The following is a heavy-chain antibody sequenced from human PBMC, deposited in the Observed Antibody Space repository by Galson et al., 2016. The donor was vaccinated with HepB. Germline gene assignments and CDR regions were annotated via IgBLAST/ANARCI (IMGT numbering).Heavy chain of an antibody. J-gene: IGHJ3*02. D-gene: IGHD3-22*01. V-gene: IGHV3-74*01. Sequence: SLRLSCAASGFIFSNYWMHWVRQAPGKGLVWVSRTSSDGSSTTYADSVKGRFTISRDNAKYTLYLQMNSLRAEDTAVYYCARAAHSSGYCDVFDIWGQGTKVTVSS. CDR2: TSSDGSST. CDR1: GFIFSNYW. CDR3: ARAAHSSGYCDVFDI.